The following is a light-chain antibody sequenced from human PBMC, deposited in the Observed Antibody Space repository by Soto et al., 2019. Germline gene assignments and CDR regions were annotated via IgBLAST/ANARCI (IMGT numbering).Light chain of an antibody. CDR2: EGS. V-gene: IGLV2-23*01. CDR3: CSYASGSTYV. J-gene: IGLJ1*01. Sequence: QSVLTQPASVSGSPGQSITISCTGTSSDVGNYNLVSWYQHDPGKAPKLLIYEGSKRPSGVSDRFSGSKSGNTASLTISGLRAEDEADYYCCSYASGSTYVFGTGTKVTVL. CDR1: SSDVGNYNL.